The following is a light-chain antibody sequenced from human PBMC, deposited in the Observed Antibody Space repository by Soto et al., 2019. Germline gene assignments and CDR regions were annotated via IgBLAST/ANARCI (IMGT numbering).Light chain of an antibody. CDR3: QQHNNWPRT. CDR2: GAS. CDR1: QGVNNY. V-gene: IGKV3-15*01. J-gene: IGKJ1*01. Sequence: EIVMTQSPATLSVSPAERATLSCRASQGVNNYLAWYQHKPGQAPRLLIYGASTRAAGIPARFSGSASGTEFTLTISSLQSEDFAVYYCQQHNNWPRTFGQGTKVEIK.